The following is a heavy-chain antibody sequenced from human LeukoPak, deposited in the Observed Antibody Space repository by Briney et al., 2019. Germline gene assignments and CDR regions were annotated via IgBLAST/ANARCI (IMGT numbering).Heavy chain of an antibody. D-gene: IGHD3-10*01. CDR2: INPNSGGT. V-gene: IGHV1-2*02. CDR3: ARGRGTGDYYGMDV. CDR1: GYTFTGYY. Sequence: ASVKVSCKASGYTFTGYYMHWVRQAPGQGLEWMGWINPNSGGTNYAQKFQGRVTMTRDTSISTAYMELSRLRSGDTAVYYCARGRGTGDYYGMDVWGQGTTVTVSS. J-gene: IGHJ6*02.